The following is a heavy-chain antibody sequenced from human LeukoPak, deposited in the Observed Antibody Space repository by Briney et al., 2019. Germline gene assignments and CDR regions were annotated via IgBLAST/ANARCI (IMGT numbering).Heavy chain of an antibody. V-gene: IGHV3-74*01. CDR1: GFTFSSYW. J-gene: IGHJ6*04. CDR3: AKGDIVVVVAAMSPDYYYGMDV. D-gene: IGHD2-15*01. CDR2: TNSDGSST. Sequence: GGSLRLSCAASGFTFSSYWMHWVRQAPGKGLVWVSRTNSDGSSTSYADSVKGRFTISRDNAKNTLYLQMNSLRAEDTAVYYCAKGDIVVVVAAMSPDYYYGMDVWGKGTTVTVSS.